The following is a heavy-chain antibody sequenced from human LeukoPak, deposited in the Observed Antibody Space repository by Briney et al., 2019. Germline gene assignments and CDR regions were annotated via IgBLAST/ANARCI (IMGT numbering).Heavy chain of an antibody. D-gene: IGHD5-18*01. V-gene: IGHV4-4*07. Sequence: SETLSLTCTVSGGSLSGYYWSWIRQPAGRGLEGLGRISGSGSTNYNLSLTGRVSISVDKSMTQSSLTLSSLTAADTPVHYFAREREGRPYNHGFLDSWGQGRLVTVSS. CDR2: ISGSGST. CDR1: GGSLSGYY. CDR3: AREREGRPYNHGFLDS. J-gene: IGHJ4*02.